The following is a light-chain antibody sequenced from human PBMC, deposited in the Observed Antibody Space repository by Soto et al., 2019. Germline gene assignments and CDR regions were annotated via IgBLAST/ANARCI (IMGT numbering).Light chain of an antibody. J-gene: IGLJ3*02. CDR2: EDN. Sequence: FMLNQPHSVSESPGKTVTISCTRSSGSIASNYVQWYHQRPGSAPTIVMYEDNQRPSGVPDRFSGSIDRSSNSASLTISGLKTEDEGDFYCQSCDSSNWVFGGGTKVTVL. V-gene: IGLV6-57*04. CDR1: SGSIASNY. CDR3: QSCDSSNWV.